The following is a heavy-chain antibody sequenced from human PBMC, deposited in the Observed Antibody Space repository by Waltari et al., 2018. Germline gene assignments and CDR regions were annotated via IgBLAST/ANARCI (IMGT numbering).Heavy chain of an antibody. CDR2: IAHSGRT. J-gene: IGHJ4*02. CDR3: VRGGWLRPFDY. Sequence: QVPQQQWGAGLLKPSETLSLTCGVSGGSFFGYYWSWIRQPPGKGLGWLGEIAHSGRTNYNPSLKSRITIAIDTANNQFSLNLTSATAADTAVYYCVRGGWLRPFDYWGQGSLLVVSS. D-gene: IGHD5-12*01. CDR1: GGSFFGYY. V-gene: IGHV4-34*01.